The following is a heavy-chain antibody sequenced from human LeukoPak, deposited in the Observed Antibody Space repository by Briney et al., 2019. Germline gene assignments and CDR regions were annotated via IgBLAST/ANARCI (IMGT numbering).Heavy chain of an antibody. CDR1: GFTFSSYA. D-gene: IGHD3-3*01. J-gene: IGHJ3*02. V-gene: IGHV3-30-3*01. CDR3: ARGRITIFGAKNAFDI. CDR2: ISYDGSNK. Sequence: PGRSLRLSCAASGFTFSSYAMHWVRQAPGKGLEWVAVISYDGSNKYYADSVKGRFTISRDNSKNTLYLQMNSLRAEDTAVYYCARGRITIFGAKNAFDIWGQGTMVTVSS.